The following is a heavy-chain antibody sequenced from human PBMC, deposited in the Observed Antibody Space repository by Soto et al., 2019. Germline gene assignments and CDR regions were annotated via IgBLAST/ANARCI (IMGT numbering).Heavy chain of an antibody. CDR3: ARDGGNYDFWSGYYYYYGMDV. CDR2: ISSSSSYI. J-gene: IGHJ6*02. D-gene: IGHD3-3*01. CDR1: GFTFSSYS. Sequence: GGSLRLSCAASGFTFSSYSMNWVRQAPGKGLEWVSSISSSSSYIYYADSVKGRFTISRDNAKNSLYLQMNSLRAEDTAVYYCARDGGNYDFWSGYYYYYGMDVWGQGTTVTVSS. V-gene: IGHV3-21*01.